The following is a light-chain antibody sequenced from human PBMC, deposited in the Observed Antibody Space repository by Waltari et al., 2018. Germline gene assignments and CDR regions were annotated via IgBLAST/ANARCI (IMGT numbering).Light chain of an antibody. V-gene: IGLV2-8*01. CDR3: TSYAGSNNVV. CDR2: EVT. J-gene: IGLJ2*01. Sequence: QSALTQPPSASGPPGQSVPISCTGISSHVSNYNYVSWYQHHPGKAPKLTLYEVTKRPSGIPDRFSGSKSGNTASLTISGLQAEDEASYYCTSYAGSNNVVFGGGTKVTVL. CDR1: SSHVSNYNY.